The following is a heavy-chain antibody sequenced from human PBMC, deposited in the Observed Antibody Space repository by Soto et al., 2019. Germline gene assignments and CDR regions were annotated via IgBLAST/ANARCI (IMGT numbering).Heavy chain of an antibody. CDR1: GYTFTSYG. CDR2: FSAYNGNT. Sequence: GASVKVSCKASGYTFTSYGISWVRQAPGQGLDWMGWFSAYNGNTNYAQKLQGRVTMTTDTSTSTAYMELRSLRSDDMAVYYCARDLGGDIVVVPAATAFDYWGQGTLVTVSS. J-gene: IGHJ4*02. D-gene: IGHD2-2*01. V-gene: IGHV1-18*03. CDR3: ARDLGGDIVVVPAATAFDY.